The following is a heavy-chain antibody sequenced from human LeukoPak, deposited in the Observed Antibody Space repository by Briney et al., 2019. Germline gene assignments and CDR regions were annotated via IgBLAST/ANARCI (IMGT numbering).Heavy chain of an antibody. Sequence: ASVKVSFKASGYTFTSYYMHWVRQAPGQGLEWMGIINPSGGSTSYAQKFQGRVTMTRDTSTSTVYMELSSLRSEDTAVYYCARAGYDYVWGSYRPDPKYYFDYWGQGTLVTVSS. D-gene: IGHD3-16*02. CDR2: INPSGGST. CDR1: GYTFTSYY. V-gene: IGHV1-46*01. J-gene: IGHJ4*02. CDR3: ARAGYDYVWGSYRPDPKYYFDY.